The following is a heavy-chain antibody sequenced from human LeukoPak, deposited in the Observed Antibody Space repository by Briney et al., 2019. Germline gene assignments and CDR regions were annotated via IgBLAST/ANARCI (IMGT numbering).Heavy chain of an antibody. CDR3: ARDCYDSRGYYDDAFDI. CDR2: LHPDGSAA. Sequence: PGGSLRLSCAASGFSFSTYWMYWVRQGPGKGLVWVSRLHPDGSAAEHADSVRGRFIISRDNAKNTLFLQMNSLRAEDTAVYYCARDCYDSRGYYDDAFDIWGQGTMVTVSS. V-gene: IGHV3-74*03. CDR1: GFSFSTYW. J-gene: IGHJ3*02. D-gene: IGHD3-22*01.